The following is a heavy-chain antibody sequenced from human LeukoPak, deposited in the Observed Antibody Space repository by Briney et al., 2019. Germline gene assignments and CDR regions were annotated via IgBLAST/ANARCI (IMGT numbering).Heavy chain of an antibody. J-gene: IGHJ4*02. V-gene: IGHV3-43*02. CDR2: ISGDGGST. Sequence: GGSLRLSCAASGFTFDDYAMHWVRQAPGKGLEWVSLISGDGGSTYYADSVKGRFTISRDNSKNSPYLQMNSLRTEDTALYYCAKDLYYYDSSGYYDYWGQGTLVTVSS. D-gene: IGHD3-22*01. CDR3: AKDLYYYDSSGYYDY. CDR1: GFTFDDYA.